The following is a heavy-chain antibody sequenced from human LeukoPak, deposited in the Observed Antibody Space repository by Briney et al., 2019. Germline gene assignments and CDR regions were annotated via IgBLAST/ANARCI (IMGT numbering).Heavy chain of an antibody. CDR2: INPNSGGT. D-gene: IGHD5-18*01. V-gene: IGHV1-2*02. Sequence: ASVKVSCKASGYTFTGYYMHWVRQAPGQGLEWMGWINPNSGGTNYAQKFQGRVTTTRDTSISTAYMELSRLRSDDTAVYYCATSGYSYGYLFDYWGQGTLVTVSS. J-gene: IGHJ4*02. CDR3: ATSGYSYGYLFDY. CDR1: GYTFTGYY.